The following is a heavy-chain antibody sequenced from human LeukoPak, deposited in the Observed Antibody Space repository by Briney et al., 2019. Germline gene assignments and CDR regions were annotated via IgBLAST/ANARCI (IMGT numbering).Heavy chain of an antibody. CDR1: GGSISSSNW. D-gene: IGHD3-16*01. J-gene: IGHJ4*02. Sequence: SETLSLTCAVSGGSISSSNWWSWVRQPPGKGLEWIGEIYHSGSTNYNPSLKSRVTISVDTSKNQFSLNVSPVTAADTAVYYCARGGGSTGYYFDFWGQGNLVAVSS. V-gene: IGHV4-4*02. CDR3: ARGGGSTGYYFDF. CDR2: IYHSGST.